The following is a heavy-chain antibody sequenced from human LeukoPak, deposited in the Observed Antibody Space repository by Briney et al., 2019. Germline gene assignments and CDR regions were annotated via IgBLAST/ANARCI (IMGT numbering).Heavy chain of an antibody. Sequence: SETLSLTCTVSGGSISSSSYYWGWIRQPPGKGLEWIGSIYYSGSTYNNPSLRSRVTISVDRSKNQFSLKLSSVTAADTAVYYCARETSGSNDAFDIWGQGTMVTVSS. CDR1: GGSISSSSYY. D-gene: IGHD1-26*01. J-gene: IGHJ3*02. CDR3: ARETSGSNDAFDI. CDR2: IYYSGST. V-gene: IGHV4-39*01.